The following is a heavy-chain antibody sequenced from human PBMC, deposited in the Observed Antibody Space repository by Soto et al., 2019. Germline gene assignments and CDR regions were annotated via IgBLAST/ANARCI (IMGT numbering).Heavy chain of an antibody. J-gene: IGHJ4*02. Sequence: GGSLRLSCAASGFTFTRYSMNCVRQAPGKGLEWVSSISSTTNYIYYGDSMKGRFTISRDNAKNSLYLEMNSLRAEDTAVYYCARESEDLTSNFDYWGQGTLVTVSS. V-gene: IGHV3-21*06. CDR1: GFTFTRYS. CDR2: ISSTTNYI. CDR3: ARESEDLTSNFDY.